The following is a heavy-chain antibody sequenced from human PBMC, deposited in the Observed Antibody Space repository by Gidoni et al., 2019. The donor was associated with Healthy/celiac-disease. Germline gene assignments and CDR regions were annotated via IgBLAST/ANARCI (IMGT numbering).Heavy chain of an antibody. CDR2: ISYDGSNK. J-gene: IGHJ4*02. Sequence: QVQLVESGGGVVQPGRSLSISCAASGFTFSSYGMHWVRQAPGKGLEWVAVISYDGSNKYYADSVKGRFTISRDNSKNTLYLQMNSLRAEDTAVYYCARSDSSGCRYWGQGTLVTVSS. CDR1: GFTFSSYG. D-gene: IGHD6-19*01. CDR3: ARSDSSGCRY. V-gene: IGHV3-30*03.